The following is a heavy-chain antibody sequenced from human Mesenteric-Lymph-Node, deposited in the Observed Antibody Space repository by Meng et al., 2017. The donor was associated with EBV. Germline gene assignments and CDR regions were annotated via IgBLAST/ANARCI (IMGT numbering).Heavy chain of an antibody. CDR1: GGSFSGYY. CDR2: INHSGST. Sequence: QVQLQQWGEGLFKPSETLSLTCAVYGGSFSGYYWSWIRQPPGKGLEWIGEINHSGSTNYNPSLKSRVTISVDTSKNQFSLKLSSVTAADTAVYYCARDRRYYGSGSYYGNNWFDPWGQGTLVTVSS. D-gene: IGHD3-10*01. V-gene: IGHV4-34*01. J-gene: IGHJ5*02. CDR3: ARDRRYYGSGSYYGNNWFDP.